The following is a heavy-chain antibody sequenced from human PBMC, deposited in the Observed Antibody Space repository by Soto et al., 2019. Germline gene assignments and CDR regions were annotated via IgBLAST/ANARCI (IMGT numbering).Heavy chain of an antibody. J-gene: IGHJ3*02. CDR2: IYWSGDE. CDR1: GFSLSTSGVG. CDR3: ARGLAARPVFAFDN. D-gene: IGHD6-6*01. V-gene: IGHV2-5*01. Sequence: QGTLKESGPTLVKPTQTLTLTCSFSGFSLSTSGVGVGWIRQPPGKALEWLAHIYWSGDEHYRPSLKSRLSITKDTSKNQVVLRMTNMDPVDTATYYCARGLAARPVFAFDNWGQGTMVTVSS.